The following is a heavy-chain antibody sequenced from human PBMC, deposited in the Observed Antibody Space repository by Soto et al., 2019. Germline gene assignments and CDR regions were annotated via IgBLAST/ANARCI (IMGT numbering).Heavy chain of an antibody. Sequence: PSETLSLTCTVSGGSVSSGSYYWSWIRQPPGKGLEWIGYIYYSGSTYYNPSLKSRVTISVDTSKNQFSLKLSSVTAADTAVYYCARAEGSSWSTNTLYFDYWGQGTLVTVSS. J-gene: IGHJ4*02. V-gene: IGHV4-61*01. CDR1: GGSVSSGSYY. CDR3: ARAEGSSWSTNTLYFDY. D-gene: IGHD6-13*01. CDR2: IYYSGST.